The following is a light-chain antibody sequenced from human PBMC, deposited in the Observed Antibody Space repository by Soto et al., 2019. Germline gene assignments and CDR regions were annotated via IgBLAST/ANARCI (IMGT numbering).Light chain of an antibody. Sequence: EIVLTQSPGTLSLSPGKGATLSCRASQTFSSNYLAWFQQKPGQAPRLLIYAASRRATGVPDRFSGGGSGTDFTLTISSLQPDDFATYYCQQYNSYSFSQGTKVDIK. CDR1: QTFSSNY. V-gene: IGKV3-20*01. CDR3: QQYNSYS. CDR2: AAS. J-gene: IGKJ1*01.